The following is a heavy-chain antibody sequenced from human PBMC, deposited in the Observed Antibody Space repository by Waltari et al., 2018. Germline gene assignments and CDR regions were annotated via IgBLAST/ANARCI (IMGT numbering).Heavy chain of an antibody. J-gene: IGHJ4*02. Sequence: QVQLVQSGAEVKKPGSSVKVSCKASGGTFSSSAISWVRQAPGQGLEWMGGIIPIFGTANYAKKFQGSVTITADESTSTAYMELSSLRSEDTAVYYCASRKQLRTVSFDYWGQGTLVTVSS. V-gene: IGHV1-69*13. CDR2: IIPIFGTA. CDR1: GGTFSSSA. D-gene: IGHD6-13*01. CDR3: ASRKQLRTVSFDY.